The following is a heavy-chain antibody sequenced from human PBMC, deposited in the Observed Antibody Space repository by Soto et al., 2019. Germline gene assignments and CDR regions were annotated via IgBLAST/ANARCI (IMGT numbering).Heavy chain of an antibody. V-gene: IGHV4-4*07. CDR2: IDTSGTT. Sequence: PSETLSLTCTVSGGSLSSYYVSWIRQSAGKGLEWIGRIDTSGTTTYNPSLKSRVTMSVDASKTHFSLNLSSVTAADTAVYYCARGPRGYVYYHGMDVWGQGTTVTVSS. J-gene: IGHJ6*02. D-gene: IGHD3-10*01. CDR3: ARGPRGYVYYHGMDV. CDR1: GGSLSSYY.